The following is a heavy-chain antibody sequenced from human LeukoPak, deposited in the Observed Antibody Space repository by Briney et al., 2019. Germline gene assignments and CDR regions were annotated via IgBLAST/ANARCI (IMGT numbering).Heavy chain of an antibody. CDR1: GYTFTNYF. CDR2: INPSGGST. J-gene: IGHJ4*02. D-gene: IGHD5-18*01. Sequence: ASVKVSCNASGYTFTNYFVHWVRQGPGQGLEWMGIINPSGGSTNHAQKFQGRVTMTSDTSTSTVYMELSSLRSDDTAVYFCARDRGDSYGYDYWGQGTLVTVSS. CDR3: ARDRGDSYGYDY. V-gene: IGHV1-46*01.